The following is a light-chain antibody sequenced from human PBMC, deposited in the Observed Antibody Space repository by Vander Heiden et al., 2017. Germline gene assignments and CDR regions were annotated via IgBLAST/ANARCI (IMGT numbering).Light chain of an antibody. Sequence: DIQMNQSPSSLSASVGDRVTITCRASQSISSYLNWYQQKPGKAPNLLIYAASSLQSGVPSMFSGSGSGTDFTLTISSLQPEDFATYYCQQSHSTPWTFGQGTKVEYK. CDR2: AAS. CDR3: QQSHSTPWT. V-gene: IGKV1-39*01. CDR1: QSISSY. J-gene: IGKJ1*01.